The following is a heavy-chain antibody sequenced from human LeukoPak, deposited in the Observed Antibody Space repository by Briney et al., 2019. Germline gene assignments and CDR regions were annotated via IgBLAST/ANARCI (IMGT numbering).Heavy chain of an antibody. CDR2: IYYSGST. Sequence: SETLSLTCTVSGGSISSGGYYWSWIRQHPGKGLEWIGYIYYSGSTYYNPSLKSRVTISVDTSKNQFSLKLSSVTAADTAVYYCARGWSGYGGYFDYWGQGTLVTVSS. V-gene: IGHV4-31*03. D-gene: IGHD5-12*01. CDR3: ARGWSGYGGYFDY. J-gene: IGHJ4*02. CDR1: GGSISSGGYY.